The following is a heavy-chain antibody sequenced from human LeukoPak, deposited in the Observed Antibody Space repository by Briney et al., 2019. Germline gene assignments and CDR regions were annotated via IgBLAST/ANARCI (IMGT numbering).Heavy chain of an antibody. V-gene: IGHV1-69*05. CDR1: GYTFTSYA. D-gene: IGHD4-17*01. CDR3: AVGDPFNYYMDL. CDR2: LIPLYGAT. Sequence: SVKVSCKASGYTFTSYAISWVRQAPGQGLEWMGGLIPLYGATNYTQRFQGRITITTDESTTTAYMELSSLRSEDTAVYFCAVGDPFNYYMDLWGKGTTVTVFS. J-gene: IGHJ6*03.